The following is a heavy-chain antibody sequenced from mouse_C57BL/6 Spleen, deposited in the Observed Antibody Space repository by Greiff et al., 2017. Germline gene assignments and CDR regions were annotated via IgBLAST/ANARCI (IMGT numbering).Heavy chain of an antibody. CDR3: ARWPTVVDYYAMDN. Sequence: QVQLQQSGAELARPGASVTLSCKASGYTFTSYGISWVKQRTGQGLEWIGEIYPRSGNTYYNEKFKGKATLTADKSSSTAYMELRSLTSEDSAVYFCARWPTVVDYYAMDNWGQGTSDTVSS. CDR1: GYTFTSYG. J-gene: IGHJ4*01. CDR2: IYPRSGNT. D-gene: IGHD1-1*01. V-gene: IGHV1-81*01.